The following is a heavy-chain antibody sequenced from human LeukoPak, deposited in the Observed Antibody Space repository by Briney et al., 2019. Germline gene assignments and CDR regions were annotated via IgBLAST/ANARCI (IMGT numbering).Heavy chain of an antibody. Sequence: GGSLRLSCTASGFTVISSYMTWVRQAPGKGHECVSLIYSSGSTYYADSVKGRFTISRDNSKNTLYLQMNSLRAEDTALYYCARDRAMVVGSSWYYDYWGQGTLVTVSS. D-gene: IGHD5-18*01. CDR2: IYSSGST. V-gene: IGHV3-66*01. J-gene: IGHJ4*02. CDR3: ARDRAMVVGSSWYYDY. CDR1: GFTVISSY.